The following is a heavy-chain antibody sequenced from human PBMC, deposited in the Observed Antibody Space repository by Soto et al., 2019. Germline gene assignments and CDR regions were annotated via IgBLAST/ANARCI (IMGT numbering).Heavy chain of an antibody. Sequence: SVKVSCKASGGTFSSYAISWARQAPGQGLEWMGGIIPIFGTANYAQKFQGRVTITADESTSTAYMELSSLRSEDTAVYYCALKSHDSSGSQSGAFDIWGQGTMVTGSS. CDR2: IIPIFGTA. V-gene: IGHV1-69*13. CDR1: GGTFSSYA. CDR3: ALKSHDSSGSQSGAFDI. D-gene: IGHD6-19*01. J-gene: IGHJ3*02.